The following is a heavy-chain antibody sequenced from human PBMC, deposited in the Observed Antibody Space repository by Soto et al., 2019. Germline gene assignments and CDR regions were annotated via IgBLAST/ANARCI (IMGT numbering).Heavy chain of an antibody. D-gene: IGHD6-6*01. J-gene: IGHJ6*02. Sequence: PGGSLRLSCAASGFTFSSYWMHWVRQAPGKGLVWVSRINSDGSSTSYADSVKGRFTISRDNAKNTLYLQMNSLRAEDTAVYYCAKDSEEYSCFRGMDVWGQGTTVTVSS. V-gene: IGHV3-74*01. CDR3: AKDSEEYSCFRGMDV. CDR2: INSDGSST. CDR1: GFTFSSYW.